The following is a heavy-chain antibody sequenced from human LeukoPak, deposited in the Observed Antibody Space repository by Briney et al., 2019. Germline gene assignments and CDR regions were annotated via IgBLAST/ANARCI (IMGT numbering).Heavy chain of an antibody. CDR2: ISSSSSYI. J-gene: IGHJ4*02. D-gene: IGHD3-22*01. CDR3: ARVKWGYDSSGYPDY. V-gene: IGHV3-21*01. Sequence: GGPLRLSCAASGFTFSSYSMNWVRQAPGKGLEWVSSISSSSSYIYYADSVKGRFTISRDNAKNSLYLQMNSLRAEDTAVYYCARVKWGYDSSGYPDYWGQGTLVTVSS. CDR1: GFTFSSYS.